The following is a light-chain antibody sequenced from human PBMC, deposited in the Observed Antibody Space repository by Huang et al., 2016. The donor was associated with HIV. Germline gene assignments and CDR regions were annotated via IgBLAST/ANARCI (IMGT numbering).Light chain of an antibody. CDR3: QQRGFWPLT. CDR2: ASS. V-gene: IGKV3-11*01. J-gene: IGKJ4*01. CDR1: QNVSNY. Sequence: EVVLTQSPATLSLSPGERGTLYCRASQNVSNYLAWYQQRLGQPPRLLLYASSHRATGPPARFSGGGSVTDFSLTISSLEPEDFAVYYCQQRGFWPLTFGGGTKVDMK.